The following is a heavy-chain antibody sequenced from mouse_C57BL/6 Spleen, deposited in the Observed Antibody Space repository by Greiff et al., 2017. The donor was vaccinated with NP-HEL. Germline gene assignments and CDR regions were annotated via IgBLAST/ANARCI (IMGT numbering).Heavy chain of an antibody. Sequence: VQVVESGPGLVAPSQSLSITCTVSGFSLTSYGVHWVRQPPGKGLEWLGVIWAGGSTNYNSALMSRLSISKDNYKSQVFLKMKSLQTDDTAMYYCARLEDIWGQGTTLTVSS. J-gene: IGHJ2*01. CDR2: IWAGGST. V-gene: IGHV2-9*02. CDR1: GFSLTSYG. D-gene: IGHD1-3*01. CDR3: ARLEDI.